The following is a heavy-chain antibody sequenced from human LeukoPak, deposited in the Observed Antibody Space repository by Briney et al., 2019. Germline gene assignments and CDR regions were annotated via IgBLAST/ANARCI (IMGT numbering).Heavy chain of an antibody. CDR2: ISSSSSTI. CDR1: GFTFSSYS. V-gene: IGHV3-48*01. J-gene: IGHJ4*02. Sequence: GGSLRLSCAASGFTFSSYSMNWVRQAPGKGLEWVSYISSSSSTIYYADSVKGRFTISRDNSKNTLYLQMNSLRAEDTAVYYCARGLSYYGLYWGQGTLVTVSS. D-gene: IGHD1-26*01. CDR3: ARGLSYYGLY.